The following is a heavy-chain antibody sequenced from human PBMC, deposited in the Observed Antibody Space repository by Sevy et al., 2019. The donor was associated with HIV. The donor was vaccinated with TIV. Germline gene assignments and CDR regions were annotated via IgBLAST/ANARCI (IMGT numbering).Heavy chain of an antibody. CDR1: GYTFTSYG. CDR2: ISAYNGNT. J-gene: IGHJ6*03. V-gene: IGHV1-18*01. Sequence: ASVKVSCKASGYTFTSYGISWVRQAPGQGLEWMGWISAYNGNTNYAQKLQGRVTMTTDTSTSTAYMELRSLRSDDTAVYYCARGQPANRGYYYYYYMDVWGKGTTVTVSS. D-gene: IGHD3-10*01. CDR3: ARGQPANRGYYYYYYMDV.